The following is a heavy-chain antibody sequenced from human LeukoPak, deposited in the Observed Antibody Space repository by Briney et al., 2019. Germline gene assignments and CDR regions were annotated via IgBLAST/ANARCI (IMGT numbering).Heavy chain of an antibody. CDR3: AKYGGSGWVIDY. J-gene: IGHJ4*02. CDR1: GGSISSSSYY. V-gene: IGHV4-39*07. CDR2: IYYSGST. Sequence: SETLSLTCTVSGGSISSSSYYWGWIRQPPGKGLEWIGSIYYSGSTYYNPSLKSRVTISVDTSKNQFSLKLTSVTAADTAVYYCAKYGGSGWVIDYWGQGTLVTVSS. D-gene: IGHD6-19*01.